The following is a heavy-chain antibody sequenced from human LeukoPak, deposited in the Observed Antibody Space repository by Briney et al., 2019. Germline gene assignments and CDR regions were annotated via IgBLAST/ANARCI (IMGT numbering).Heavy chain of an antibody. CDR2: ISYDGSNK. J-gene: IGHJ4*02. D-gene: IGHD1-26*01. Sequence: GGSLRLSCAASGFTFSSYAMHWVRQAPGKGLEWVAVISYDGSNKYYADSVKGRFTISRDNSKNTLYLQMNSLRAEDTAVYYCARVGQWELLGISVDYWGQGILVTVSS. V-gene: IGHV3-30-3*01. CDR1: GFTFSSYA. CDR3: ARVGQWELLGISVDY.